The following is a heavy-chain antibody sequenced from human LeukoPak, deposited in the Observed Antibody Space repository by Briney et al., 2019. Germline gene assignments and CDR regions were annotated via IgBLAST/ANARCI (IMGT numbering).Heavy chain of an antibody. CDR3: ARGGWIQLTVNAFFGY. D-gene: IGHD5-18*01. CDR2: INPNSGGT. Sequence: ASVKVSCKASGYTFTSYGISWVRQAPGQGLEWMGWINPNSGGTNYAQKFQGRVTMTRDTSISTAYMELSRLRSDDTAVYYCARGGWIQLTVNAFFGYWGQGTLVTVSS. CDR1: GYTFTSYG. J-gene: IGHJ4*02. V-gene: IGHV1-2*02.